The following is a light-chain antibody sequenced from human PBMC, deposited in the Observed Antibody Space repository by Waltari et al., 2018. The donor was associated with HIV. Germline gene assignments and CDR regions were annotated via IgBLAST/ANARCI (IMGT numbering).Light chain of an antibody. V-gene: IGKV3-11*01. CDR3: QQRSNFLT. CDR1: PSVSSY. Sequence: EIVLKQSPANLSLSPGACATFSCRARPSVSSYLACYQQSPGQAPMLVIYDASNRATGIPATFSGSGSGTDFTLTTRPLEPEDFAVYYCQQRSNFLTFGPGTKVDIK. CDR2: DAS. J-gene: IGKJ3*01.